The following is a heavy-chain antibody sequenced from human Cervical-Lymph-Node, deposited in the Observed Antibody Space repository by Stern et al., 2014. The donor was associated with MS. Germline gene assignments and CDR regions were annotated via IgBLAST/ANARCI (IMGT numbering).Heavy chain of an antibody. CDR2: ISRSGGST. Sequence: DVQLEESGGGLVQPGGSLRLSCAASGFTFSSYAMSWVRQAPGKGLEWVSAISRSGGSTYYADSVKGRFAISRDNSKNTLYLQMNSLRAEDTTVYYCAKRGYCSSTSCYFDYWGQGTLVTVSS. CDR3: AKRGYCSSTSCYFDY. D-gene: IGHD2-2*01. CDR1: GFTFSSYA. V-gene: IGHV3-23*04. J-gene: IGHJ4*02.